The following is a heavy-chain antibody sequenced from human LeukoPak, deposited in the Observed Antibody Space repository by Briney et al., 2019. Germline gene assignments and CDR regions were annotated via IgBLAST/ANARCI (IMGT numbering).Heavy chain of an antibody. CDR1: GYTFTGYY. Sequence: GASVKVSCKASGYTFTGYYMHWVRQAPGQGLEWMGWINPNSGGTNYAQKFQGRVTMTRDTSISTAYMELSRLRSDDTAVYYCAGTTVTESGELDYWGQGTLVTVSS. CDR2: INPNSGGT. J-gene: IGHJ4*02. CDR3: AGTTVTESGELDY. V-gene: IGHV1-2*02. D-gene: IGHD4-17*01.